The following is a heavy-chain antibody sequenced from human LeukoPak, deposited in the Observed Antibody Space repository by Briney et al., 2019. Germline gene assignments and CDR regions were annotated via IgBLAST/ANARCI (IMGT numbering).Heavy chain of an antibody. V-gene: IGHV1-3*01. CDR3: ARGYCSSTSCQYYFDY. J-gene: IGHJ4*02. Sequence: ASVKVSRKGSGYTFTNYAIHWVRQAPGQRLEWLGWINAGNGHTKYSQKFQGRVTITRDTSATIAYMELTSLTSEDTAVYSCARGYCSSTSCQYYFDYWGQGTLVTVSS. CDR1: GYTFTNYA. D-gene: IGHD2-2*01. CDR2: INAGNGHT.